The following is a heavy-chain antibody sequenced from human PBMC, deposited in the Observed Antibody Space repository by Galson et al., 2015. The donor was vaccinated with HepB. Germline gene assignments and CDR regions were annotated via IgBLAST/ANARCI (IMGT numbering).Heavy chain of an antibody. CDR3: TRLGDLSGYSSK. CDR2: IGSKAHNYAT. V-gene: IGHV3-73*01. Sequence: SLRLSCAASGFTFSGSAMHWVRQASGKGLEWVGRIGSKAHNYATAYVASVKGRFTISRDDSKSTAYLQMNSLKTEDTAVYYWTRLGDLSGYSSKWGQGTLVTVTA. CDR1: GFTFSGSA. D-gene: IGHD6-13*01. J-gene: IGHJ4*02.